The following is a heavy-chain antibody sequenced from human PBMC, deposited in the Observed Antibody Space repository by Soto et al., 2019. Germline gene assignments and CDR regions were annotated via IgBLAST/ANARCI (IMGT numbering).Heavy chain of an antibody. CDR1: GFTFSSYG. D-gene: IGHD6-6*01. CDR2: IWYDGSNK. CDR3: ARLELEYSSSSVMARYYYGMDV. V-gene: IGHV3-33*01. Sequence: QPGGSLRLSCAASGFTFSSYGMHWVRQAPGKGLEWVAVIWYDGSNKYYADSVKGRFTISRDNSKNTLYLQMNSLRAEDTAVYYCARLELEYSSSSVMARYYYGMDVWGQGTTVTVSS. J-gene: IGHJ6*02.